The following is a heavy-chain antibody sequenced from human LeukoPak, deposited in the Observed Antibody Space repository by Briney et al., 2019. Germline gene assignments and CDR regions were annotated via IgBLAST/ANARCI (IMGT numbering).Heavy chain of an antibody. CDR1: GFTFSSYA. CDR2: ISSNDSST. CDR3: AKDEGSWSELPPPNYFDY. Sequence: GGSLTLSCAASGFTFSSYAMSWGRPPQGNGMEWDSAISSNDSSTYYADSVKGRLTISTDNSKKTLYLQMNSLRTEDTSVTDRAKDEGSWSELPPPNYFDYWGQGTLVTVSS. D-gene: IGHD6-13*01. V-gene: IGHV3-23*01. J-gene: IGHJ4*02.